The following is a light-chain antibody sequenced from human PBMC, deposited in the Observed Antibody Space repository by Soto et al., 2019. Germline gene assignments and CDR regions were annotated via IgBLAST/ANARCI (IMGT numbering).Light chain of an antibody. Sequence: QSALTQPPSASGSPGQSVTISCTGTSSDVGGYHYVSWYQQHPGKAPKLMIHEVTKRPSGVPDRFSGSKSGNTASLTVSGLQGEDEAHYYCSSYAGSNNLVFGGGTKLTVL. V-gene: IGLV2-8*01. CDR1: SSDVGGYHY. J-gene: IGLJ2*01. CDR2: EVT. CDR3: SSYAGSNNLV.